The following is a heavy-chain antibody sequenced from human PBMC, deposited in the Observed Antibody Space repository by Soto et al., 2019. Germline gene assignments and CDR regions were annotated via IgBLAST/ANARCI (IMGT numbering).Heavy chain of an antibody. D-gene: IGHD3-10*01. J-gene: IGHJ4*02. Sequence: QVQLQQWGAGLLKPSETLSLTCAVSGGSFSGYYWSWIRQPPGKGLEWIGEINHSGSTNYNPSLKSRVTISVDTSKNQFSLKLSSVTAADTAVYYCASSPSPMVRGVPGSYDYWGQGTLVTVSS. CDR3: ASSPSPMVRGVPGSYDY. CDR2: INHSGST. V-gene: IGHV4-34*01. CDR1: GGSFSGYY.